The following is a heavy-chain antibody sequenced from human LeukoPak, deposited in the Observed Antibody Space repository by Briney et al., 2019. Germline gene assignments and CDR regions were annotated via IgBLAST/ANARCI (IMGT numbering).Heavy chain of an antibody. CDR1: GFTFSSYW. CDR2: IKRDGSEK. D-gene: IGHD5-18*01. V-gene: IGHV3-7*03. J-gene: IGHJ4*02. CDR3: AKDWWIQLWSVTDY. Sequence: GGSLRLSCAASGFTFSSYWMSWVRQAPGKGLEWVANIKRDGSEKYYVDSVKGRFTISRDNAKNSLYLQMDSLRAEDTAVYYCAKDWWIQLWSVTDYWGQGTLVTVSS.